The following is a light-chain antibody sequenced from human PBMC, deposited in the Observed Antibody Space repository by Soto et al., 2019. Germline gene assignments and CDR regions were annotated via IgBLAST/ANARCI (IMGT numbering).Light chain of an antibody. Sequence: DIQMTQSPSSVSASVGDRVTITCRASQDISGWLAWFQQKPGKAPNLLIYAASILQSGVPSRFSGSGSGTDFILSISSLQPEDSATYYCQQANSFPVTFGPGTKVDIK. CDR1: QDISGW. V-gene: IGKV1-12*01. CDR3: QQANSFPVT. CDR2: AAS. J-gene: IGKJ3*01.